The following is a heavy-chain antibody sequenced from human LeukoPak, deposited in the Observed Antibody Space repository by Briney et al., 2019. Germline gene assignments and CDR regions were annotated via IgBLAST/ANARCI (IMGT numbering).Heavy chain of an antibody. J-gene: IGHJ5*02. CDR1: GGSISSSSYY. CDR3: ARRVYVWGSYRLIWFDP. D-gene: IGHD3-16*02. Sequence: SETLSLTCTVSGGSISSSSYYWGWIRQPPGKGLEWIGSIYYSGSTYYNPSLKSRVTISVDTSKNQSSLKLSSVTAADTAVYYCARRVYVWGSYRLIWFDPWGQGTLVTVSS. CDR2: IYYSGST. V-gene: IGHV4-39*01.